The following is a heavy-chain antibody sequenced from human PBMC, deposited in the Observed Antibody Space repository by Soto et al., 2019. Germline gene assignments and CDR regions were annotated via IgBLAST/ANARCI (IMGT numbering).Heavy chain of an antibody. V-gene: IGHV3-15*07. CDR1: GFPFRNGL. Sequence: GSLEPSRSGSGFPFRNGLINLGRPGSGEGAEWVGRVKSKNDGGTTDFAAPVKGRFAISRDDSKNMVYLEMNSLQTEDTAIYYCTTDSYITSIIVRFDYWGHGTLVTVSS. CDR2: VKSKNDGGTT. D-gene: IGHD3-22*01. J-gene: IGHJ4*01. CDR3: TTDSYITSIIVRFDY.